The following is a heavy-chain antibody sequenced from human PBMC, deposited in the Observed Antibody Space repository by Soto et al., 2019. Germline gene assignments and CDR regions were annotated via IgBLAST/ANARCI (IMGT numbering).Heavy chain of an antibody. CDR2: IIPIFGTA. J-gene: IGHJ4*02. V-gene: IGHV1-69*01. Sequence: QVQLVQSGAEVKKPGSSVKVSCKASAGTFSSYAISSVRQAPGQGLEWMGGIIPIFGTANYAQKFQGRVTITADESTSTAYMELSSLRSEDTAVYYCAGTYYYDSSAYYYFDYWGQGTLVTVSS. CDR1: AGTFSSYA. D-gene: IGHD3-22*01. CDR3: AGTYYYDSSAYYYFDY.